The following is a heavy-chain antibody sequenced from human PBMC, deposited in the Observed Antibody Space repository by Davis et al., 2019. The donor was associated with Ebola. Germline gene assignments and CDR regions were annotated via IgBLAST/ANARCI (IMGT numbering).Heavy chain of an antibody. D-gene: IGHD3-9*01. CDR2: IYTGDSDT. CDR1: GNSFTSHW. Sequence: GESLKISCKDSGNSFTSHWIGWVRQMPGKGLDWMGIIYTGDSDTRYSPSFRGQVTISADKSINTAYLQWSSLKASDSGIYYCARRAGVSRYFDFWGQGTLVTVSS. CDR3: ARRAGVSRYFDF. V-gene: IGHV5-51*01. J-gene: IGHJ4*02.